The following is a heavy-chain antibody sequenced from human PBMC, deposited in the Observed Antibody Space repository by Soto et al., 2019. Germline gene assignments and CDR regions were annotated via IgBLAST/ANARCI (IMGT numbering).Heavy chain of an antibody. CDR1: GFTFSSYG. CDR3: AREVVKSLDSKPSFPYYYYGMDV. Sequence: PGGSLRLSCAASGFTFSSYGMHWVRQAPGKGLEWVAVIWYDGSNKYYADSVKGRFTISRDNSKNTLYLQMNSLRAEDTAVYYCAREVVKSLDSKPSFPYYYYGMDVWGQGTTVTVSS. J-gene: IGHJ6*02. V-gene: IGHV3-33*01. D-gene: IGHD6-19*01. CDR2: IWYDGSNK.